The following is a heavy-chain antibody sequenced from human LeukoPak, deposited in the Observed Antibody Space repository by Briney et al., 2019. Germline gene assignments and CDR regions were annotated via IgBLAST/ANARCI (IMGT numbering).Heavy chain of an antibody. CDR3: ARDYYDSSGYQYYFDY. V-gene: IGHV3-7*01. Sequence: GGSLRLSCAASGFSFSSYWMSWVRQAPGKGLEWVANIKQDGSEKYYVDSVKGRFTIPRDNAKNSLYLQMNSLRAEDTAMYYCARDYYDSSGYQYYFDYWGQGTLVTVSS. J-gene: IGHJ4*02. CDR1: GFSFSSYW. D-gene: IGHD3-22*01. CDR2: IKQDGSEK.